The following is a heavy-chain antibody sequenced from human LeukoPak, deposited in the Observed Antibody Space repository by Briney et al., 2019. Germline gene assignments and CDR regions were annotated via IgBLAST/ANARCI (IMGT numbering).Heavy chain of an antibody. CDR2: ISAYNGNT. CDR3: ARVLYSYGAYYFDY. V-gene: IGHV1-18*01. D-gene: IGHD5-18*01. J-gene: IGHJ4*02. CDR1: GYTFTSYG. Sequence: ASVKVSCKASGYTFTSYGISWVRQAPGQGLEWMGWISAYNGNTNYAQKFQGRVTITADESTSTAYMELSSLRSEDTAVYYCARVLYSYGAYYFDYWGQGTLVTVSS.